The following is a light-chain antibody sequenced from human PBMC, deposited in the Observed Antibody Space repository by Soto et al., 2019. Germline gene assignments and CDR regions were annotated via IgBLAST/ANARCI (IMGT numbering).Light chain of an antibody. CDR2: GAS. CDR1: QSVSSSY. CDR3: QQYGSSPPWT. V-gene: IGKV3-20*01. J-gene: IGKJ1*01. Sequence: EIVLTQSPGTLPMSPGERATLSCRASQSVSSSYLVWYQQKPGQAPRLLIYGASSRATGIPDRFSGSGSGTDFTLTISRLEPEDFAVYYCQQYGSSPPWTFGQGTKVDI.